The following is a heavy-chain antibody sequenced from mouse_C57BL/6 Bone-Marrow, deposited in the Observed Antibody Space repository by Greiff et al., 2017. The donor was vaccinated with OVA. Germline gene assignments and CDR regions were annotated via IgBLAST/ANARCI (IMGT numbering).Heavy chain of an antibody. J-gene: IGHJ1*03. V-gene: IGHV5-16*01. CDR3: ARDWGTVVYWYFDV. CDR2: INYDGSST. Sequence: EVHLVESEGGLVQPGSSMKLSCTASGFTFSDYYMAWVRQVPEKGLEWVANINYDGSSTYYLDSLKSRFIISRDNAKNILYLQMSSLKSEDTATYYCARDWGTVVYWYFDVWGTGTTVTVSS. D-gene: IGHD1-1*01. CDR1: GFTFSDYY.